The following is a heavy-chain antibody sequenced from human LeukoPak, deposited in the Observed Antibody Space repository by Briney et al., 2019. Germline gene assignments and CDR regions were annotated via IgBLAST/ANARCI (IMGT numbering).Heavy chain of an antibody. V-gene: IGHV3-21*01. CDR2: ISSSSSYI. D-gene: IGHD2-15*01. J-gene: IGHJ5*02. CDR3: ARDLEYCSGGSCYDWFDP. CDR1: GFTFSSYS. Sequence: GGSLRLSCAASGFTFSSYSMNWVRQAPGKGPEWVSSISSSSSYICYADSVKGRFTISRDNAKNSLYLQMNSLRAEDTAVYYCARDLEYCSGGSCYDWFDPWGQGTLVTVSS.